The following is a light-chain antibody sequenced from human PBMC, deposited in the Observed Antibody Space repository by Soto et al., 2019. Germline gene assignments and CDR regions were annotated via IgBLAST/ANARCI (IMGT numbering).Light chain of an antibody. CDR1: SSDIGGYKY. CDR2: DVS. J-gene: IGLJ1*01. CDR3: SSYAGSNRLL. V-gene: IGLV2-14*01. Sequence: QSALTQPASVSGSPGQSITISCTGTSSDIGGYKYVSWYQQHPGKAPKLMIHDVSNRPSGVSNRLSGSKSGNTASLTVSGLQAEDEADYYCSSYAGSNRLLFGTGTKVTV.